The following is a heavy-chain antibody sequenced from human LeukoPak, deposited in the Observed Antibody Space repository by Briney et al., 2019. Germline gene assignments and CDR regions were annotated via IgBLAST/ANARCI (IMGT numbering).Heavy chain of an antibody. CDR3: AKSKLVGATPFDY. CDR2: ISGSGGST. J-gene: IGHJ4*02. D-gene: IGHD1-26*01. Sequence: QAGGSLRLSCAASGFTFSSYAMSWVRQAPGKGLEWVSAISGSGGSTYYADSVKGRFTISRDNSKNTLYLQMNSLRAEDTAVHYCAKSKLVGATPFDYWGQGTLVTVSS. V-gene: IGHV3-23*01. CDR1: GFTFSSYA.